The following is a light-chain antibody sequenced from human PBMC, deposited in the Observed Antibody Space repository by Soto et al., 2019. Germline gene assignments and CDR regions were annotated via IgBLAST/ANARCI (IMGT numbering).Light chain of an antibody. J-gene: IGKJ4*01. Sequence: VMTQSPATLSVSPGERATLSCRASQSVSSNLAWYQQKPGQAPRLLIYGASTRATGIPDRFSGSGSGTDFTLTIRRLEPEDFAVYYCQQYVSSTATFGGGTKVDI. CDR2: GAS. CDR3: QQYVSSTAT. V-gene: IGKV3-20*01. CDR1: QSVSSN.